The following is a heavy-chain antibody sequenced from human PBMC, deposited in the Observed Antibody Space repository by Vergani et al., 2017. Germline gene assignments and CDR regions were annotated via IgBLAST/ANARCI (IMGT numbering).Heavy chain of an antibody. CDR1: GGSISSGSYY. V-gene: IGHV4-61*02. Sequence: QVQLQESGPGLVKPSQTLSLTCTVSGGSISSGSYYWSWIRQPAGKGLEWIGRIYTSGSTNYNPSLKSRVTISVDTSKNQFSLKLGSVTAADTAVYYCARGLRGIAAAGAFDPWGQGTLVTVSS. D-gene: IGHD6-13*01. J-gene: IGHJ5*02. CDR3: ARGLRGIAAAGAFDP. CDR2: IYTSGST.